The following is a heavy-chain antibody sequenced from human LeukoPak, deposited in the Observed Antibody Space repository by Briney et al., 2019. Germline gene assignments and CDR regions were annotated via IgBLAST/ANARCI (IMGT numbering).Heavy chain of an antibody. CDR3: ARGWNYGAFDI. CDR2: ISSSSSYI. V-gene: IGHV3-21*01. D-gene: IGHD1-7*01. CDR1: GFTFSSYS. J-gene: IGHJ3*02. Sequence: GGSLRLSCAASGFTFSSYSMNWVRQAPGKGLDWVSSISSSSSYIYYADSVKGRFTISRDNAKNSLYLQMNSLRAEDTAVYYCARGWNYGAFDIWGQGTKVTVSS.